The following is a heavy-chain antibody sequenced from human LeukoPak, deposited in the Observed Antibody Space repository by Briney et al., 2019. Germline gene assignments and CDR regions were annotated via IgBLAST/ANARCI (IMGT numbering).Heavy chain of an antibody. J-gene: IGHJ4*02. CDR1: GGTFSSYA. CDR3: ARAVYNWNDPGGDY. D-gene: IGHD1-1*01. CDR2: IIPIFGTA. Sequence: ASVKLSCKASGGTFSSYAISWVRQAPGQGLEWMGGIIPIFGTANYAQKFQGRVTITTDESTSTAYMELSSLRSEDTAVYYCARAVYNWNDPGGDYWGQGTLVTVSS. V-gene: IGHV1-69*05.